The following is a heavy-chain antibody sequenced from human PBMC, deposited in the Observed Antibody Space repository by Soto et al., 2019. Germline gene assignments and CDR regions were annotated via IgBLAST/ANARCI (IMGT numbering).Heavy chain of an antibody. CDR3: ARESYDSSGYYLDY. Sequence: PSETLSLTCTVSGGSISSGGYYWSWIRQHPGKGLEWIGYIYYSGSTYYNPSLKSRVTISVDTSKNQFSLKLSSVTAADTAVYYCARESYDSSGYYLDYWGQGTLVTVSS. CDR1: GGSISSGGYY. D-gene: IGHD3-22*01. CDR2: IYYSGST. V-gene: IGHV4-31*03. J-gene: IGHJ4*02.